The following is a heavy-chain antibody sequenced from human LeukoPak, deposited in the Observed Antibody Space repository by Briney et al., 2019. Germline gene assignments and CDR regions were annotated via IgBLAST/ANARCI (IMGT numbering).Heavy chain of an antibody. J-gene: IGHJ4*02. CDR2: ITYDGAFDGGKA. D-gene: IGHD2-21*02. CDR1: GLSLSDYP. V-gene: IGHV3-30-3*01. CDR3: AKALTRYCGGDCSFDY. Sequence: GGSLRLSCAASGLSLSDYPMHWVRQAPSKGLEWVTLITYDGAFDGGKAYYADSVKGRFTISRDNSKNTLYLQMNSLRAEDTAVYYCAKALTRYCGGDCSFDYWGQGSLVTVSS.